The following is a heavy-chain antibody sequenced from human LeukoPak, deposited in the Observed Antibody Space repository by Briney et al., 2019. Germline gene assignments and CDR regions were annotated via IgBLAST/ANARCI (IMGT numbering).Heavy chain of an antibody. CDR2: IIPIFGTA. CDR3: ARDPRIAVAGTDYYGMDV. Sequence: SVKVSFKASGGTFSSYAISWVRQAPGQGLEWMGGIIPIFGTANYAQKFQGRVTITADESTSTAYMELSSLRSEDTAVYYCARDPRIAVAGTDYYGMDVWGQGTTVTVSS. V-gene: IGHV1-69*13. CDR1: GGTFSSYA. J-gene: IGHJ6*02. D-gene: IGHD6-19*01.